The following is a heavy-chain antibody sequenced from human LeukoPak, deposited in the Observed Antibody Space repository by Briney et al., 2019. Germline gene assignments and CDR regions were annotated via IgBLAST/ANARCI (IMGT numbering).Heavy chain of an antibody. V-gene: IGHV4-59*01. J-gene: IGHJ5*02. D-gene: IGHD3-10*01. CDR1: GGSISRYY. Sequence: SETLSLTCSVSGGSISRYYWSWIRQPPAKGLEWIGYIYYSGSTNYNPSLKSRVTISVDTSKNQFSLKLSSVTAADTAVYYCARSMVRGVIINWFDPWGQGTLVTVSS. CDR3: ARSMVRGVIINWFDP. CDR2: IYYSGST.